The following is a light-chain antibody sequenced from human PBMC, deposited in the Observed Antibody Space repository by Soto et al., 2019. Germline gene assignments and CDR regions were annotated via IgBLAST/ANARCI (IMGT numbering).Light chain of an antibody. V-gene: IGKV1-33*01. CDR1: QDIRKY. Sequence: DLQMTQSPSSLSASVGDRVTITCQASQDIRKYLHWYQQKEGKAPKLLIHDASNLQTGVPSRFSGSGSGTDFTFTISSLQPEDTATYYCQQYDAVFRTFGQGTKVEIK. J-gene: IGKJ1*01. CDR3: QQYDAVFRT. CDR2: DAS.